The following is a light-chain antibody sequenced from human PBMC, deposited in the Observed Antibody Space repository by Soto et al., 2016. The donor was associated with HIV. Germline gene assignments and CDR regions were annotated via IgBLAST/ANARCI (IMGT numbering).Light chain of an antibody. CDR3: QQYDFFPWT. CDR2: KAS. Sequence: DIQMTQSPSALSASVGDRVTITCRASQSISNWLAWYQQKPGKAPNLLIYKASSLKSGVPSRFSGSGSGTNFTLTINGLQADDSATYYCQQYDFFPWTFGQGTKVEI. J-gene: IGKJ1*01. V-gene: IGKV1-5*03. CDR1: QSISNW.